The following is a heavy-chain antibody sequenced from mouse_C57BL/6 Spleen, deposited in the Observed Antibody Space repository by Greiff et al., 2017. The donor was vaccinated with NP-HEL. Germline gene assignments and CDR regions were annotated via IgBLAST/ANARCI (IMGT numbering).Heavy chain of an antibody. V-gene: IGHV1-81*01. CDR3: ARSGDGYHYYAMDY. CDR2: IYPRSGNT. Sequence: QVHVKQSGAELARPGASVKLSCKASGYTFTSYGISWVKQRTGQGLEWIGEIYPRSGNTYYNEKFKGKATLTADKSSSTAYMELRSLTSEDSAVYFCARSGDGYHYYAMDYWGQGTSVTVSS. D-gene: IGHD2-3*01. J-gene: IGHJ4*01. CDR1: GYTFTSYG.